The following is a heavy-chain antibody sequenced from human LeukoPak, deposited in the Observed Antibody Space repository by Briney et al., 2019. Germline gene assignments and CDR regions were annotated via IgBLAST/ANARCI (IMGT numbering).Heavy chain of an antibody. J-gene: IGHJ4*02. CDR3: TRVGVLSVGAPRYNFDY. V-gene: IGHV4-59*01. CDR2: IYYSGST. Sequence: PSETLSLTCTVSGGSISGYYWSWIRQPPGKGLEWIGYIYYSGSTKYNPSLKSRLTISLDTSKNQFSLKLSPVTAADTAVYYCTRVGVLSVGAPRYNFDYWGQGTLVTVSS. D-gene: IGHD1-26*01. CDR1: GGSISGYY.